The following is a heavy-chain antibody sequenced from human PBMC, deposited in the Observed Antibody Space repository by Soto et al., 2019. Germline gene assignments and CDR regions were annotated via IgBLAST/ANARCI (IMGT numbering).Heavy chain of an antibody. CDR2: INAANGDT. Sequence: ASLKVSCKASGYTFTSYGIHWVLQAPGQRLEWMGWINAANGDTKYSPKFQGRVTITRDTSASTAYMELSSLRSEDTAVYYCVRRHVSATGIDWFDPWGQGTLVTVSS. CDR3: VRRHVSATGIDWFDP. V-gene: IGHV1-3*01. CDR1: GYTFTSYG. J-gene: IGHJ5*02. D-gene: IGHD6-13*01.